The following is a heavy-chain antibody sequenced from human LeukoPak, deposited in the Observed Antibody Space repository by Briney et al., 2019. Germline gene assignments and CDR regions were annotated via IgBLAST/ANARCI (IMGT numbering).Heavy chain of an antibody. D-gene: IGHD3-16*02. J-gene: IGHJ4*02. CDR1: GYTFTSYG. CDR2: ISPYNGKT. CDR3: ARGSCRLRLGELSFVFDY. V-gene: IGHV1-18*01. Sequence: ASVKVSCKASGYTFTSYGISWVRQAPGQGLEWMGWISPYNGKTNYAQKLQGRVTMTTDKSTSTAYMELRSLRSDDTAVYYCARGSCRLRLGELSFVFDYWGQGTLVTVSS.